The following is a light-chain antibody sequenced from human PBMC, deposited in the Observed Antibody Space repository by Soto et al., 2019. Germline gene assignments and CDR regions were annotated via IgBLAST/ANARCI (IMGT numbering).Light chain of an antibody. J-gene: IGLJ2*01. Sequence: QSALTQPASVSGSPGQSITISCTRTRSDIGAYTYVSWYQQHPGKAPKLMIYDVSNRPLGVSSRFSGSKSGNTASLTISGLQAEDEADYYCSSYSRSSTVVFGGGTKVTVL. CDR1: RSDIGAYTY. CDR3: SSYSRSSTVV. V-gene: IGLV2-14*03. CDR2: DVS.